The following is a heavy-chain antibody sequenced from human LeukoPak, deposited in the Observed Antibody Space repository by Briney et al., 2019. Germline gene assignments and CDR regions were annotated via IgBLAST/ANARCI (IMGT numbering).Heavy chain of an antibody. CDR1: GFTFSSYW. Sequence: GGSLRLSCAASGFTFSSYWMHWVRQAPGKGLVWVSRINSDGSSTSYADSVKGRFTISRDNAKNTLYLQMNSLRAEDTAVYYCTTSPTIFGTYGMDVWGQGTTVTVSS. CDR3: TTSPTIFGTYGMDV. CDR2: INSDGSST. V-gene: IGHV3-74*01. D-gene: IGHD3-3*01. J-gene: IGHJ6*02.